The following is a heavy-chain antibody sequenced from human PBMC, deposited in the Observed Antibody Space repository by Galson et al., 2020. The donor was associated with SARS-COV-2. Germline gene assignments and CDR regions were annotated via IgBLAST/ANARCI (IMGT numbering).Heavy chain of an antibody. CDR3: ARDSGYYGSGSEGLDP. CDR1: GFTFSSYG. J-gene: IGHJ5*02. D-gene: IGHD3-10*01. V-gene: IGHV3-33*01. CDR2: IWYDGSNK. Sequence: GESLKISCAASGFTFSSYGMHWVRQAPGKGLEWVAVIWYDGSNKYYADSVKGRFTISRDNSKNTLYLQMNSLRAEDTAVYYCARDSGYYGSGSEGLDPWGQGTLVTVSS.